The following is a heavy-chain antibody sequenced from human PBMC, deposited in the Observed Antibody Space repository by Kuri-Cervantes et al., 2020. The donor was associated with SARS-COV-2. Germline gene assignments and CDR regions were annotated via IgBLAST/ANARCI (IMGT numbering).Heavy chain of an antibody. D-gene: IGHD6-19*01. CDR2: ISASGAST. J-gene: IGHJ5*02. CDR3: AREAVAGSNWFDP. CDR1: GFTFSSYA. V-gene: IGHV3-23*01. Sequence: GESLKISCAASGFTFSSYAMSWVRQAPGKGLEWVSVISASGASTYYADSVKGRFTISRDNSKNTLYLQMNSLRAEDTAVYYCAREAVAGSNWFDPWGQGTLVTVSS.